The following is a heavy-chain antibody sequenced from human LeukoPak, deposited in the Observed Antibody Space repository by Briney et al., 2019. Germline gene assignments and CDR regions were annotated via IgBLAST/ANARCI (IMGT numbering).Heavy chain of an antibody. J-gene: IGHJ5*02. Sequence: SETLSLTCTVSGGSINGYSWTWIRQPPGKGLEWIGYIYYSGSTNYNPSLKSRVTISVDTSKNQFSLKLSSVTAADTAVYYCARSGGYVPAGFDPWGQGTLVTVSS. D-gene: IGHD5-12*01. V-gene: IGHV4-59*13. CDR3: ARSGGYVPAGFDP. CDR1: GGSINGYS. CDR2: IYYSGST.